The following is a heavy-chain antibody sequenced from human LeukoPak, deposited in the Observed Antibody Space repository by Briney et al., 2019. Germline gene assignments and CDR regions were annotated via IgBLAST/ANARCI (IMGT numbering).Heavy chain of an antibody. CDR1: GGSISNSYYY. CDR2: IYYSGNT. V-gene: IGHV4-39*01. Sequence: PSETLSLTCTVSGGSISNSYYYWGWIRQPPGKGLEWIGSIYYSGNTYYNPSLKSRGTISVDTSKNQFSLKLSSVTAADTAVYYCARQSTAMGIFDYWGQGTLVPVSS. D-gene: IGHD5-18*01. CDR3: ARQSTAMGIFDY. J-gene: IGHJ4*02.